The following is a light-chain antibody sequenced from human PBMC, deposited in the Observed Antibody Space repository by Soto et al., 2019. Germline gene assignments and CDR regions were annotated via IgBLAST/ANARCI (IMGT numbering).Light chain of an antibody. Sequence: DIHMTQSPASLSASVGDRVTITCRASQSISNYANWYQQKPGEAPELLLFGVSSLQSGVPSRFSGSGSGTDFTLKISGLQPEDFATYYCQQSFSPPWTFGQGTKVDIK. J-gene: IGKJ1*01. CDR3: QQSFSPPWT. V-gene: IGKV1-39*01. CDR1: QSISNY. CDR2: GVS.